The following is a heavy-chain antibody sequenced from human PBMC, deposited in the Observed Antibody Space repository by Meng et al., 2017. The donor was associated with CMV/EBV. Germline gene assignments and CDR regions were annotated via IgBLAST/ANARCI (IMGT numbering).Heavy chain of an antibody. V-gene: IGHV4-61*01. D-gene: IGHD3-16*02. CDR3: ARAHPYYDYVWGSYRSRGAFDI. J-gene: IGHJ3*02. Sequence: GSLRLSCTVSGGSVSSGSYYWSWIRQPPGKGLEWIGYIYYSGSTNYNPSLKSRVTISVDTSKNQFSLKPSSVTAADTAVYYCARAHPYYDYVWGSYRSRGAFDIWGQGTMVTVSS. CDR2: IYYSGST. CDR1: GGSVSSGSYY.